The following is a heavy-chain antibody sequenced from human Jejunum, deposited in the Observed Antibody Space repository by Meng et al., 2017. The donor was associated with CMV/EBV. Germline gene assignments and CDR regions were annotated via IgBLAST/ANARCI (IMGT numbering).Heavy chain of an antibody. Sequence: QASGPGLVQPSETLSLTCTVSGGSISGYYWNWIRQPAGKALEWIGRVYMSGSTNYNPSPRSRVAMSVDTSKTQFSLRLTSVTAADTAVYYCARDRMAAPGTFEYWGQGTLVTVSS. D-gene: IGHD6-13*01. V-gene: IGHV4-4*07. J-gene: IGHJ4*02. CDR2: VYMSGST. CDR3: ARDRMAAPGTFEY. CDR1: GGSISGYY.